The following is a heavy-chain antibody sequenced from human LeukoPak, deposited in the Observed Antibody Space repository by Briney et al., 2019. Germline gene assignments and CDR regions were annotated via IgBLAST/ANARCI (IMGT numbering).Heavy chain of an antibody. D-gene: IGHD3-10*01. CDR2: INQDGSEK. J-gene: IGHJ4*02. Sequence: GGSLRLSCEASGFTFSTSWMSWARQAPGKGPECVANINQDGSEKYYVDSVKGRFTISRDNAQKSLYLQMNSLRADDTAVYYCAEDSSANYWGQGTLVTVSS. CDR1: GFTFSTSW. V-gene: IGHV3-7*04. CDR3: AEDSSANY.